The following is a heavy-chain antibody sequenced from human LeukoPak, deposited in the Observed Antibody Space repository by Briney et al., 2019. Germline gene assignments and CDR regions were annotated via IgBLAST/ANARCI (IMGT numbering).Heavy chain of an antibody. CDR1: GFTLSSYA. CDR2: ISYDGSNK. V-gene: IGHV3-30-3*01. Sequence: PGRSLRPSCAASGFTLSSYAMHWVRQAPGKGLEWVAVISYDGSNKYYADSVKGRFTISRDNSKNTLYLQMNSLRAEDTAVYYCAKDLYYWGQGTLVTVSS. CDR3: AKDLYY. J-gene: IGHJ4*01.